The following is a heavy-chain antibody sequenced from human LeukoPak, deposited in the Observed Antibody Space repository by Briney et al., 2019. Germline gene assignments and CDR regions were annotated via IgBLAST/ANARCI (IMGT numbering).Heavy chain of an antibody. Sequence: ASVKVSCKASGYTFTGYYMHWVRQAPGQGLEWMGWINPNSGGTNYAQKFQGRVTMTRDTSISTAYMELGRLRSDDTAVYYCARDGSRREYCSSTSCYKGLDYWGQGTLVTVSS. J-gene: IGHJ4*02. CDR3: ARDGSRREYCSSTSCYKGLDY. V-gene: IGHV1-2*02. CDR1: GYTFTGYY. D-gene: IGHD2-2*02. CDR2: INPNSGGT.